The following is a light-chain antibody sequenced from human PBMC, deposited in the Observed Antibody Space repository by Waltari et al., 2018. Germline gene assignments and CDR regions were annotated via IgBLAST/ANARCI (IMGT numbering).Light chain of an antibody. Sequence: EIVLTQSPGTLPLSPGERGTLSCRASQRVSRFLAWYQQIPGQPPRLLIYGASTRDTGIPDRFSGSGSGTDFSLTISRLEPEDFAVYYCQKYDRLPATFGQGTKVEIK. CDR2: GAS. V-gene: IGKV3-20*01. J-gene: IGKJ1*01. CDR1: QRVSRF. CDR3: QKYDRLPAT.